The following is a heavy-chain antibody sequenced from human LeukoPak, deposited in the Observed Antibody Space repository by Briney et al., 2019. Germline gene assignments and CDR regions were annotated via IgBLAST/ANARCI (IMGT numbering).Heavy chain of an antibody. CDR3: AHRPEYYDFWSGLNWFDP. CDR1: GFSLSTSGVG. V-gene: IGHV2-5*02. D-gene: IGHD3-3*01. CDR2: IYWDDDK. Sequence: SGPTLVNPTQTLTLTCTFSGFSLSTSGVGVGWIRQPPGKALEWLALIYWDDDKRYSPSLKSRLTITKDTSKNQVVLTMTNMDPVDTATYYCAHRPEYYDFWSGLNWFDPWGQGTLVTVSS. J-gene: IGHJ5*02.